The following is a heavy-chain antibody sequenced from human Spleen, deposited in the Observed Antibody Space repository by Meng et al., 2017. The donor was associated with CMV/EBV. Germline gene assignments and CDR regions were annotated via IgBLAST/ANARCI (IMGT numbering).Heavy chain of an antibody. D-gene: IGHD3-3*01. Sequence: TGVGVGWIRQPPGKALEWLALIYWDDDKRFSPSLKSRLTITKDTSKNQVVLTMTNMDPVDTATYYCAHSTPNRFWSGFYYRGEFDYWGRGTLVTVSS. CDR1: TGVG. V-gene: IGHV2-5*02. CDR2: IYWDDDK. CDR3: AHSTPNRFWSGFYYRGEFDY. J-gene: IGHJ4*02.